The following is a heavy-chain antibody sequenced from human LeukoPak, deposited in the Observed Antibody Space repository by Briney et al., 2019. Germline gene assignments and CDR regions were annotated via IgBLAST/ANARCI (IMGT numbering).Heavy chain of an antibody. Sequence: GGSLRLSCAASGFTFSSYTMNWVRQAPGNGLEWVSSISSSSSYIYYADSLKGRFTISRDNAKNSLYLQMNSLRAEDTAVYYCARELGAFDIWGQGTMVTVSS. CDR3: ARELGAFDI. CDR2: ISSSSSYI. V-gene: IGHV3-21*01. D-gene: IGHD7-27*01. J-gene: IGHJ3*02. CDR1: GFTFSSYT.